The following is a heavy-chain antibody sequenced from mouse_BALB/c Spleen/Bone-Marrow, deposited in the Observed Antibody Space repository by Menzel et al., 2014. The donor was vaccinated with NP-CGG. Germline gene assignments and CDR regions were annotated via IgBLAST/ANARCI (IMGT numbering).Heavy chain of an antibody. CDR2: IDPANGNT. CDR1: GFNIKDTY. CDR3: ANYYYGSSLFAY. Sequence: EVQLVQSGAELVKPGASVKLSCTASGFNIKDTYMNWVKQRPEQGLEWIGRIDPANGNTNYDPKFKGKATITADTSSSTAYLKLSSLTSEATAVYYGANYYYGSSLFAYWGQGALVTVSA. J-gene: IGHJ3*01. V-gene: IGHV14-3*02. D-gene: IGHD1-1*01.